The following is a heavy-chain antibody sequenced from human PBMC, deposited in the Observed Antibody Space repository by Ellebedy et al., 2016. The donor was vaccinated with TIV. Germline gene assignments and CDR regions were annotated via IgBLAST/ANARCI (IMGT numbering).Heavy chain of an antibody. J-gene: IGHJ3*02. V-gene: IGHV1-2*04. D-gene: IGHD1-26*01. CDR1: GYTFTGYY. CDR3: ARDTGGSYFDAFDI. Sequence: ASVKVSCKASGYTFTGYYMHWVRQAPGQGLEWMGWINPNSGGTNYAQKFQGWVTMTRDTSISTAYMELSRLRSDDTAVYYCARDTGGSYFDAFDIWGQGTMVTVSS. CDR2: INPNSGGT.